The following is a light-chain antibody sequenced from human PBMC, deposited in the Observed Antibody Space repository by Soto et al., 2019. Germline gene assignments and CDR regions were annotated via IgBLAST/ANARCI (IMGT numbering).Light chain of an antibody. Sequence: QSALTQPASVSVSPGQSMTISCAGTISDVGSHNLVSWYQQHPDKAPKLIIYEVNERPSGVSSRFSGSKSGNTASLTVSGLQPDDEADYHCCSFAGSNPFPYVFGTGTKVTVL. CDR3: CSFAGSNPFPYV. V-gene: IGLV2-23*02. J-gene: IGLJ1*01. CDR2: EVN. CDR1: ISDVGSHNL.